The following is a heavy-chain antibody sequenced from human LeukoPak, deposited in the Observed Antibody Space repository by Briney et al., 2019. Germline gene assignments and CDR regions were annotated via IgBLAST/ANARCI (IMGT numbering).Heavy chain of an antibody. CDR2: ISYSGDTI. D-gene: IGHD3-9*01. Sequence: PGGSLRLSCAASEFTFSDYYMSWIRQAPGKGLEWVPYISYSGDTIYYADSVKGRFTVSRDNAKNSLYLQMNSLRAEDTAVYYCARDGTQTDLTGYSPLDYWGQGTLVTVSS. V-gene: IGHV3-11*04. J-gene: IGHJ4*02. CDR3: ARDGTQTDLTGYSPLDY. CDR1: EFTFSDYY.